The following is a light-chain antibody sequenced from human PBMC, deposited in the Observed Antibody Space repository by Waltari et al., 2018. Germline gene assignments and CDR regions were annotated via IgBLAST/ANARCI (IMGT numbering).Light chain of an antibody. Sequence: DIQLTQSPSFLSASVRDRVTITCRASQGISNYLAWYQQKPGKAPKLLIYSASTLQSGVPSRCSGSGSGTECSLTISSLQPEDCATYYCQQLNSYPLTFGGGTKVEIK. CDR3: QQLNSYPLT. CDR2: SAS. CDR1: QGISNY. V-gene: IGKV1-9*01. J-gene: IGKJ4*01.